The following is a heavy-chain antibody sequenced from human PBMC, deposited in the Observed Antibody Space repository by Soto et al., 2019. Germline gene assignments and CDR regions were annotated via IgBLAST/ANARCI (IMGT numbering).Heavy chain of an antibody. CDR1: GIIFNGFG. CDR3: TTDGVGGTVFFGYLDY. CDR2: IRFDGTNI. Sequence: QVQLVESGGGVVQPGRSLRLSCAASGIIFNGFGMHCVRQAPGKGLEWVAIIRFDGTNIQYAHSVKGRFTISRDNSKNTLYLQMDSLTDEDTAVYYCTTDGVGGTVFFGYLDYWGKGALVTVSS. J-gene: IGHJ4*02. V-gene: IGHV3-33*01. D-gene: IGHD3-3*01.